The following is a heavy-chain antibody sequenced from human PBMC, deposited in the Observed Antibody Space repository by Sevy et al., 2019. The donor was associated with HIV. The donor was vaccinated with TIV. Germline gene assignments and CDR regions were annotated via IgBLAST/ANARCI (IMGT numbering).Heavy chain of an antibody. V-gene: IGHV1-24*01. CDR1: GYTLTELS. Sequence: ASVKVSCKVSGYTLTELSMHWVRQAGGKGLEWMGGFDPEDGETIYAQKFQGRVTMTENTYTDTAYMWLSSLRSEDTAVYFSATNPVITIFGVAHPWGQGTLVTVSS. CDR2: FDPEDGET. CDR3: ATNPVITIFGVAHP. J-gene: IGHJ5*02. D-gene: IGHD3-3*01.